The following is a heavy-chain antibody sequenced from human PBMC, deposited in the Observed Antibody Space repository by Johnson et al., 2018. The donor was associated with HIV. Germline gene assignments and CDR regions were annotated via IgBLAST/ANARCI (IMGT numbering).Heavy chain of an antibody. CDR1: GLKFDDYG. Sequence: QVQLVESGGGLVQPGGSLRLSCAASGLKFDDYGMSWVRQAPGKGLERVVVISYAGSNKSYADSVKGRFTISRDNSKNTLYLQMNRLRAEDTAVYYCAREWLYGCDIWGQGTMVTVSS. D-gene: IGHD5-24*01. J-gene: IGHJ3*02. CDR2: ISYAGSNK. V-gene: IGHV3-30*03. CDR3: AREWLYGCDI.